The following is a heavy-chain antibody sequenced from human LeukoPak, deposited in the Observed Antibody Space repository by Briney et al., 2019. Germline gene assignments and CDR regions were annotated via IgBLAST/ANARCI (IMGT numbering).Heavy chain of an antibody. D-gene: IGHD1-26*01. CDR3: ARGELLVYPESYYFDY. CDR1: GFTVSSNY. V-gene: IGHV3-66*01. J-gene: IGHJ4*02. CDR2: IYSGGST. Sequence: KPGGSLRLSCAASGFTVSSNYMSWVRQAPGKGLEWVSVIYSGGSTYYADSVKGRFTISRDNSKNTLYLQMNSLRAEDTAVYYCARGELLVYPESYYFDYWGQGTLVTVSS.